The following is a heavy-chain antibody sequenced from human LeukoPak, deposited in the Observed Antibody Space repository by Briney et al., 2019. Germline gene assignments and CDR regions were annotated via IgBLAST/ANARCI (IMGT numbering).Heavy chain of an antibody. CDR2: ISGNNGNR. Sequence: ASVKVSCEPSGYIFTSYGISWVRQAPGQGLEWMGWISGNNGNRNYAQKFQGRVTITADESTSTAYMELSSLRSEDTAVYYCARVSTVTTNYYYYGMDVWGQGTTVTVSS. J-gene: IGHJ6*02. V-gene: IGHV1-18*01. CDR1: GYIFTSYG. D-gene: IGHD4-11*01. CDR3: ARVSTVTTNYYYYGMDV.